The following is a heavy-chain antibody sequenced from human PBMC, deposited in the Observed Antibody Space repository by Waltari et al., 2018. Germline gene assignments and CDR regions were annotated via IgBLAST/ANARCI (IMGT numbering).Heavy chain of an antibody. J-gene: IGHJ4*02. CDR1: GDSMNRNNW. V-gene: IGHV4-4*02. Sequence: QLQLQQSGPGLVKPSESLSLTCAVSGDSMNRNNWWNWVRQPPGKGLEWIGQIHGSGETTYNPPLESRVTVSIDTSNNQFSLKVSYATAADTAVYYCARDRGRGLYLDSWGQGTLVTVS. D-gene: IGHD2-15*01. CDR2: IHGSGET. CDR3: ARDRGRGLYLDS.